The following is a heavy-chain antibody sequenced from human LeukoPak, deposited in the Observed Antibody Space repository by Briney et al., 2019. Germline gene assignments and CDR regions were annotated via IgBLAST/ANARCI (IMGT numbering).Heavy chain of an antibody. CDR1: GYTFTSYG. Sequence: ASVTVSCKASGYTFTSYGISWVRQAPGQGLEWMGWISAYNGNTNYAQKLQGRVTMTTDTSTSTAYMELRSLRSDDTAVYYCARGLAMVRDHITIDYYYGMDVWGQGTTVTVSS. CDR3: ARGLAMVRDHITIDYYYGMDV. D-gene: IGHD3-10*01. J-gene: IGHJ6*02. CDR2: ISAYNGNT. V-gene: IGHV1-18*01.